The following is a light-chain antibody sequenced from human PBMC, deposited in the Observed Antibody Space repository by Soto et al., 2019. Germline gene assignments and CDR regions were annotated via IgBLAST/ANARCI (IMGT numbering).Light chain of an antibody. CDR2: AAS. V-gene: IGKV1-39*01. J-gene: IGKJ2*01. Sequence: DIQMTQSPSSLSASVGARVTITCRASKSISSYLNWYQQKPGKAPKLLIYAASSLQSGVPSRFSGSGSGTDVTLTSSSLQPEDFATYYCQQSDSTPPMYTFGQGTKLEIK. CDR3: QQSDSTPPMYT. CDR1: KSISSY.